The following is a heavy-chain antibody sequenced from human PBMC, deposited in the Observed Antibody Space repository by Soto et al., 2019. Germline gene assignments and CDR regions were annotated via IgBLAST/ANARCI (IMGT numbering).Heavy chain of an antibody. V-gene: IGHV3-7*03. CDR3: ARELSSY. CDR2: IKQDGSEK. CDR1: GFTFISYW. Sequence: GGSLRLSCAASGFTFISYWMSWVRQAPGKVLEWVANIKQDGSEKYYVDSVKGRFTISRDNAKNSLYLQINSLRAEDTAVYYCARELSSYWGQGSLVTVSS. D-gene: IGHD3-3*02. J-gene: IGHJ4*02.